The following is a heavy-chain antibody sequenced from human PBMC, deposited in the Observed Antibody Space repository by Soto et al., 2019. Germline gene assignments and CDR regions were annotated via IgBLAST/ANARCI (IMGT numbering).Heavy chain of an antibody. CDR1: GGSISSGGYS. J-gene: IGHJ4*02. CDR3: ATYDSGGKFDF. CDR2: MYHSGST. D-gene: IGHD3-22*01. Sequence: SETLFPPRGFSGGSISSGGYSWGWIRQPPGKGLEWIGYMYHSGSTYYNPSLKSRVTISIDRSKNQFSLKLSSVTAADTAVYYGATYDSGGKFDFWGQGTLVTVSS. V-gene: IGHV4-30-2*02.